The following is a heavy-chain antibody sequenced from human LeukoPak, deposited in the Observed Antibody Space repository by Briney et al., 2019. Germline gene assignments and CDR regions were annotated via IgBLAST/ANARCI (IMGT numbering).Heavy chain of an antibody. CDR1: GYTFTSYG. CDR3: ARAPFIAARREIDY. Sequence: ASVTVSCKASGYTFTSYGISWVRQAPGQGLEWMGWISAYNGNTNYAQKLQGRVTMTTDTSTSTAYMELRSLRSDDTAVYYCARAPFIAARREIDYWGQGTLVTVSS. V-gene: IGHV1-18*01. D-gene: IGHD6-6*01. J-gene: IGHJ4*02. CDR2: ISAYNGNT.